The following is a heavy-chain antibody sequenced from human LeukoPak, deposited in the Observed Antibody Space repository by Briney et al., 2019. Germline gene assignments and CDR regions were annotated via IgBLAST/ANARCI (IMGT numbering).Heavy chain of an antibody. CDR2: ISISGTNM. Sequence: QPGGSLRLSCAASGFTFSGYEMNWVRQAPGKGLEWVSYISISGTNMLYADSVKGRFTISRDNSRTSLYLQMSSLRAEDTAVYYCARGGGSAYHYNAFDIWGLGTMVTVSS. V-gene: IGHV3-48*03. CDR1: GFTFSGYE. D-gene: IGHD3-22*01. J-gene: IGHJ3*02. CDR3: ARGGGSAYHYNAFDI.